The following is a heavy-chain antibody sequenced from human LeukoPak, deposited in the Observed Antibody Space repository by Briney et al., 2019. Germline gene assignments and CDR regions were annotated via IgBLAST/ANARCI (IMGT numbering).Heavy chain of an antibody. CDR1: GYSFTSYW. CDR2: IYPGDSDT. Sequence: GESLKISCKGSGYSFTSYWIGWVRQTPGKGLEWMGIIYPGDSDTRYSPSFQGQVTISADKSISTVYLQWNSLKASDTAMYYCAFSLGDGSGSSFNWFDSWGQGTLVTVSS. D-gene: IGHD3-10*01. V-gene: IGHV5-51*01. CDR3: AFSLGDGSGSSFNWFDS. J-gene: IGHJ5*01.